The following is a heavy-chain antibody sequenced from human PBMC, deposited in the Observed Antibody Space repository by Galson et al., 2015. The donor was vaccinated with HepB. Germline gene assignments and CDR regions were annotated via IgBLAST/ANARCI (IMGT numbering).Heavy chain of an antibody. D-gene: IGHD3-3*01. CDR2: IGYSGTYR. Sequence: SLRLSCAASGFAFTTSGMTWVRQAPGKGLEWVAVIGYSGTYRHYADSVKGRFAISRDNAKNSVYLQMNSLRVEDTAVYYCARDASEWSRDYWGQGTLVAVSS. CDR3: ARDASEWSRDY. CDR1: GFAFTTSG. V-gene: IGHV3-21*01. J-gene: IGHJ4*02.